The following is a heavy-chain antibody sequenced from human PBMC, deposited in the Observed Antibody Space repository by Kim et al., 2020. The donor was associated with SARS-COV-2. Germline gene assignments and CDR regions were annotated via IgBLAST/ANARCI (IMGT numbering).Heavy chain of an antibody. J-gene: IGHJ4*02. CDR1: GFTFSSYS. V-gene: IGHV3-21*01. CDR2: ISSSSSYI. CDR3: ARDSYYDSSGRGWYYFDY. D-gene: IGHD3-22*01. Sequence: GGSLRLSCAASGFTFSSYSMNWVRQAPGKGLEWVSSISSSSSYIYYADSVKGRFTISRDNAKNSLYLQMNSLRAEDTAVYYCARDSYYDSSGRGWYYFDYWGQGTLVTVSS.